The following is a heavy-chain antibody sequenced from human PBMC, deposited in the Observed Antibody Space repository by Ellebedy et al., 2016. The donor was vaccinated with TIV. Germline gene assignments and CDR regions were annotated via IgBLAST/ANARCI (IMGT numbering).Heavy chain of an antibody. CDR1: GYTFTSFR. J-gene: IGHJ3*02. Sequence: AASVKVSCKASGYTFTSFRINWVRQAPGQGLEWVGRTSSYNGDTNYVQKLQGRVTMTTDTSTSTAYLDLWSLRSDDTAVYYCAREPVAGNAFDTWGQGTMVTVSS. CDR3: AREPVAGNAFDT. CDR2: TSSYNGDT. D-gene: IGHD6-19*01. V-gene: IGHV1-18*01.